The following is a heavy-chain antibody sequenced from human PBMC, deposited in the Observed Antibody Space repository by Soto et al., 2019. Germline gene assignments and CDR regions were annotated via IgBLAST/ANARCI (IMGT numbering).Heavy chain of an antibody. J-gene: IGHJ6*02. CDR2: ISGSGGST. CDR1: GFTFSSYA. Sequence: GGSLRLSCAASGFTFSSYAMSWVRQAPGKGLEWVSLISGSGGSTYYADSVKGRFIISRDNSKNTLYLQMNSLRAEDTAVYYCAKVAHSSYYYGSGSYYYYYYALDVWGQGTTVTVSS. CDR3: AKVAHSSYYYGSGSYYYYYYALDV. D-gene: IGHD3-10*01. V-gene: IGHV3-23*01.